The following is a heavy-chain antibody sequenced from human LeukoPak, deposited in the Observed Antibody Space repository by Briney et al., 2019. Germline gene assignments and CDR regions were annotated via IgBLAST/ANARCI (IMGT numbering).Heavy chain of an antibody. D-gene: IGHD3-10*01. J-gene: IGHJ4*02. V-gene: IGHV4-34*01. CDR2: INHSGST. Sequence: PSETLSLTCTVSSGSISSYYWSWIRQPPGKGLEWIGEINHSGSTNYNPSLKSRVTISVDTSKNQFSLKLSFVTAADTAVYYCARGITMVRGVNFDYWGQGTLVTVSS. CDR1: SGSISSYY. CDR3: ARGITMVRGVNFDY.